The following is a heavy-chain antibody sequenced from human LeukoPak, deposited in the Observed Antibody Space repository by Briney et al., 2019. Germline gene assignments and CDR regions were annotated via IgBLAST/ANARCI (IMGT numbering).Heavy chain of an antibody. D-gene: IGHD1-26*01. CDR2: IIPIFGTA. CDR3: ARDALVGATGNWFDP. J-gene: IGHJ5*02. Sequence: SVKVSCKASGGTFSSYAISWVRQAPGQGLEWMGGIIPIFGTANYAQKFQGRVTITADESTSTAYMELSSLRSEDTAVYYCARDALVGATGNWFDPWGQGTLVTVSS. V-gene: IGHV1-69*13. CDR1: GGTFSSYA.